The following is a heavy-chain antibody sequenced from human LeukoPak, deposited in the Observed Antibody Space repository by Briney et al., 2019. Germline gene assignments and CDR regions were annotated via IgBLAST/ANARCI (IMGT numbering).Heavy chain of an antibody. D-gene: IGHD5-18*01. CDR1: GFTVSSNY. J-gene: IGHJ4*02. Sequence: GGSLRLSCAASGFTVSSNYMTWVRQAPGKGLEWVSLFYSGGSTYYADSVKGRFTISRDNSKNTLYLQMNSLRAEDTAVYYCAKDPDTAMANFDYWGQGTLVTVSS. CDR3: AKDPDTAMANFDY. V-gene: IGHV3-53*01. CDR2: FYSGGST.